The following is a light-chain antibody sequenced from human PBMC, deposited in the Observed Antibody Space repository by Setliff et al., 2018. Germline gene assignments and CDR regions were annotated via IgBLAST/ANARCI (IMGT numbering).Light chain of an antibody. Sequence: QSALAQPASVSGSPGQSITISCTGTSSDVGTYNYVSWYQHHPGKAPKLMIYDVIKRPSGLSSRFSGSKSDNTASLTISGLQAKDEADYYCSSYTSSSTYVVFGGGTQRTVL. J-gene: IGLJ2*01. CDR3: SSYTSSSTYVV. CDR1: SSDVGTYNY. CDR2: DVI. V-gene: IGLV2-14*03.